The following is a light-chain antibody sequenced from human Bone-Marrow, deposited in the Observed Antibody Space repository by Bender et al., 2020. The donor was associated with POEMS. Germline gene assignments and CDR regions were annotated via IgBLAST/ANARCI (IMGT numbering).Light chain of an antibody. CDR1: SSKFGSYP. Sequence: QSVLTQPPSASGTPGQRVTISCSGSSSKFGSYPVNWYQQLPGAAPKLVIFNNSQRPSGVPDRFSGSNSGTSASLANSGLLSDDEADFYCETWDDSLNGWVFGGGTKLTVL. CDR3: ETWDDSLNGWV. CDR2: NNS. J-gene: IGLJ3*02. V-gene: IGLV1-44*01.